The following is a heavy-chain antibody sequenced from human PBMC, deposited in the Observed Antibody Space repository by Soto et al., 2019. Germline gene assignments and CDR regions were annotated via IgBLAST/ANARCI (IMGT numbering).Heavy chain of an antibody. CDR3: ARAPYLPMARNDF. Sequence: PSETLSLTGTVCGGSISSAYFFWTWLRQPPGKGLEWLGYVYYSGTTYYKPSLKGRLIISIDTSRNQFSLSLNSVTAADTAVYFCARAPYLPMARNDFWGQGAQVTVSS. CDR2: VYYSGTT. CDR1: GGSISSAYFF. D-gene: IGHD3-10*01. V-gene: IGHV4-30-4*01. J-gene: IGHJ4*02.